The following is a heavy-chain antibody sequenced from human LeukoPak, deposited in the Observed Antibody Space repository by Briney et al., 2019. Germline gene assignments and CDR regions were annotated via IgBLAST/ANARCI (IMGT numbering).Heavy chain of an antibody. J-gene: IGHJ4*02. Sequence: GGSLRLSCAASGVTFSTYWMLWVRQAPGKGLVWVSRINSDGSSTNYADSVKGRFTISRDNARNTLFLQMNNLRAEDTAVYYCASHPAFDYWGQGTLVTVSS. CDR1: GVTFSTYW. CDR3: ASHPAFDY. V-gene: IGHV3-74*01. CDR2: INSDGSST.